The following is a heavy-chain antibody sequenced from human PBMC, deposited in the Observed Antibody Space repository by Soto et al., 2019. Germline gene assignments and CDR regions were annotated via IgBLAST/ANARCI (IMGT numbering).Heavy chain of an antibody. CDR1: GLSITDSEMG. CDR3: ARRHLAVAVSPWFDS. D-gene: IGHD6-19*01. Sequence: QVTLKESGPVLVKPTETLTLRCTVSGLSITDSEMGVSWIRQPPGQPLEWLAHIDSSGEKSYRTFLKSRLAISNDTSKSQIVLTMTNMDPADTATYYCARRHLAVAVSPWFDSWGQGIPVTVSS. V-gene: IGHV2-26*01. J-gene: IGHJ5*01. CDR2: IDSSGEK.